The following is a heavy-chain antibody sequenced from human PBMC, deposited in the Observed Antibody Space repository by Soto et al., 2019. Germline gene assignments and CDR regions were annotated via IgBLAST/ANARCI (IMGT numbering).Heavy chain of an antibody. Sequence: SETLSLSCAVYGGSFSGYYWSWIRQPPGKGLEWIGEINHSGSTNYNPSLKSRVTISVDTSKNQFSLKLSSVTAADTAVYYCARGGYIVVVVAASRNWFDPWGQGTLVTVSS. D-gene: IGHD2-15*01. CDR1: GGSFSGYY. CDR2: INHSGST. J-gene: IGHJ5*02. V-gene: IGHV4-34*01. CDR3: ARGGYIVVVVAASRNWFDP.